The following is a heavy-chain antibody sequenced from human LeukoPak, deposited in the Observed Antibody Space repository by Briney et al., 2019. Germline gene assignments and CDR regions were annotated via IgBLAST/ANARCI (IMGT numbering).Heavy chain of an antibody. D-gene: IGHD3-22*01. CDR1: GFTFSSYG. V-gene: IGHV3-30*18. CDR3: AKDGKLSSVYYYVVYFDY. J-gene: IGHJ4*02. CDR2: ISYDGSNK. Sequence: GGSLRLSCAASGFTFSSYGMHWVRQAPGKGLEWVAVISYDGSNKYYADSVKGRFTISRDNSKNTLYLQMNSLRAEDTAVYYCAKDGKLSSVYYYVVYFDYWGQGTLVTVSS.